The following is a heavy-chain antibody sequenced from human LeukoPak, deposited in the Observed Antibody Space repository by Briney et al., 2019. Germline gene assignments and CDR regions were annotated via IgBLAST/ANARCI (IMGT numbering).Heavy chain of an antibody. Sequence: PSETLSLTCTVSGGSISGYYWTWIRQPAGKGLEWIGRIYSTGTTNYNPSLKSRVTMSVDKSKNQFSLKLNSVTAADTALYYCARDLSLAEHNYGIDYWGQGTLVTVSS. CDR1: GGSISGYY. J-gene: IGHJ4*02. CDR2: IYSTGTT. CDR3: ARDLSLAEHNYGIDY. D-gene: IGHD5-18*01. V-gene: IGHV4-4*07.